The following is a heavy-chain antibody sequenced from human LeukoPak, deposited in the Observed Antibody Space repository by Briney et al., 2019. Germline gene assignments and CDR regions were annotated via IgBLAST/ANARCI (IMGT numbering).Heavy chain of an antibody. CDR2: IYTSGST. CDR3: ARETSQKGAHYMDV. CDR1: GGSISSGSYY. J-gene: IGHJ6*03. Sequence: SQTLSLTCTVSGGSISSGSYYWSWIRQPAGKGLEWIGRIYTSGSTNYNPSLKSRVTISVDTSKNQFSLKLSSVTAADTAVYYCARETSQKGAHYMDVWGKGTTVTISS. V-gene: IGHV4-61*02. D-gene: IGHD3-16*01.